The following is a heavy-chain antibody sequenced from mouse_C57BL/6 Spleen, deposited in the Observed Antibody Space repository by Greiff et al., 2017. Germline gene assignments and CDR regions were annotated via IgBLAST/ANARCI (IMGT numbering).Heavy chain of an antibody. J-gene: IGHJ2*01. CDR1: GYTFTSYG. D-gene: IGHD3-2*02. V-gene: IGHV1-81*01. CDR3: ARTGAQAPYYFDY. Sequence: VKLQESGAELARPGASVKLSCKASGYTFTSYGISWVKQRTGQGLEWIGEIYPRSGNTYYNEKFKGKATLTADKSSSTAYMELRSLTSEDSAVYFCARTGAQAPYYFDYWGQGTTLTVSS. CDR2: IYPRSGNT.